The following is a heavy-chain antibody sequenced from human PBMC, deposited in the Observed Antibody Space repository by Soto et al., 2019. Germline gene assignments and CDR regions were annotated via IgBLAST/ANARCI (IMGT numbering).Heavy chain of an antibody. D-gene: IGHD6-19*01. CDR2: IYPGDSDT. V-gene: IGHV5-51*01. Sequence: GESLKISCKGSGYSFTSYWIGWVRQMPGKGLEWMGIIYPGDSDTRYSPSFQGQVTISAGKSISTAYLQWGSLKASDTAMYYCARRKSYSSGWYGGVGWFDPWGQGTLVTVSS. CDR1: GYSFTSYW. CDR3: ARRKSYSSGWYGGVGWFDP. J-gene: IGHJ5*02.